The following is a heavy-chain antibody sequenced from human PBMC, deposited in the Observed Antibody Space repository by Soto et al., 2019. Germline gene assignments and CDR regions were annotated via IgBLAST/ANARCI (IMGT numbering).Heavy chain of an antibody. CDR2: FDPEDGKT. Sequence: QVQLVQSGAEVKKPGASVKVSCKVSGYTLTELSMHWVRQAPGKGLEWMGGFDPEDGKTIYAQKFQGRVTMTEDTSTDTAYMELSSLRSEDTAVYYCATAQYSSSWFRTYGMDVWGQGTTVTVSS. D-gene: IGHD6-13*01. CDR3: ATAQYSSSWFRTYGMDV. V-gene: IGHV1-24*01. CDR1: GYTLTELS. J-gene: IGHJ6*02.